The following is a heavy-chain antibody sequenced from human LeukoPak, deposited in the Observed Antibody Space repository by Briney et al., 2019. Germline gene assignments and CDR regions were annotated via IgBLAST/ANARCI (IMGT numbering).Heavy chain of an antibody. D-gene: IGHD3-16*02. CDR3: AREVMITFGGVIVRTYAFDI. CDR1: GDSVSSNSAA. V-gene: IGHV6-1*01. J-gene: IGHJ3*02. CDR2: TYYRSKWYN. Sequence: SQTLSLTCAISGDSVSSNSAAWNWIRQSPSRGLEWLGRTYYRSKWYNDYALSVKSRITINPDTSKNQFSLQLNSVTPEDTAVYYCAREVMITFGGVIVRTYAFDIWGQGTMVTVSS.